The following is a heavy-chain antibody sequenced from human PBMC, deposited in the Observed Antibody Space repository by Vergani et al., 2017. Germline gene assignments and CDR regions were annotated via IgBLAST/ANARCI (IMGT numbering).Heavy chain of an antibody. CDR3: ARERWITMVRGVIIDYGMDV. CDR1: GFTFSSYA. CDR2: ISYDGSNK. D-gene: IGHD3-10*01. Sequence: VQLVESGGGLVQPGRSLRLSCAASGFTFSSYAMHWVRQAPGKGLEWVAVISYDGSNKYYADSVKGRFTISRDNSKNTLYLQMNSLRAEDTAVYYCARERWITMVRGVIIDYGMDVWGQGTTVTVSS. V-gene: IGHV3-30*01. J-gene: IGHJ6*02.